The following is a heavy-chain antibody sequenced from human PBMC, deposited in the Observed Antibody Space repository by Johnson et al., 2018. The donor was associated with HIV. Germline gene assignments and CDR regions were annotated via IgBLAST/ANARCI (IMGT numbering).Heavy chain of an antibody. CDR1: GFTFDDYA. V-gene: IGHV3-9*01. Sequence: VQLVESGGGLVQPGRSLRLSCAASGFTFDDYAMNWVRQAPGKGLEWVSGINWNSGSIAYADSVKGRFTISRDNAKKSLYLQMNRLRAEDTALYYCARANSYGDYRAKAFDIWGQGTMVTVSS. CDR2: INWNSGSI. J-gene: IGHJ3*02. CDR3: ARANSYGDYRAKAFDI. D-gene: IGHD4-17*01.